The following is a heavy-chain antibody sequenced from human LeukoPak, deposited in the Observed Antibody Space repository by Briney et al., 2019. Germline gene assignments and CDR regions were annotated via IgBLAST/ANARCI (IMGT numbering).Heavy chain of an antibody. CDR3: ARDSLENYDFWSGYPSTRPIDY. CDR2: INTNTGNP. J-gene: IGHJ4*02. Sequence: ASVKVSCKASGYTFTSYAMNWVRQAPGQGLEWMGWINTNTGNPTYAQGFTGRFVFSLDTSVSTAYLQISSLKAEDTAVYYCARDSLENYDFWSGYPSTRPIDYWGQGTLVTVSS. D-gene: IGHD3-3*01. V-gene: IGHV7-4-1*02. CDR1: GYTFTSYA.